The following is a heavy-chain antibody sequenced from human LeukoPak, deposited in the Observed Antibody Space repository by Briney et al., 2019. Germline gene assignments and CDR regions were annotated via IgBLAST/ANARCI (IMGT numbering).Heavy chain of an antibody. D-gene: IGHD2-15*01. CDR1: GGSISNYY. J-gene: IGHJ4*02. CDR3: ARQGSCSGGSCYGGEDY. Sequence: SETLSLTCTVSGGSISNYYWSWIRQPPGKGLEWIGYIYYSGSTKYNPSLKSRVTISVDTSKNQFSLKLSSVTAADTAVYYCARQGSCSGGSCYGGEDYWGQGTLVTVSS. V-gene: IGHV4-59*08. CDR2: IYYSGST.